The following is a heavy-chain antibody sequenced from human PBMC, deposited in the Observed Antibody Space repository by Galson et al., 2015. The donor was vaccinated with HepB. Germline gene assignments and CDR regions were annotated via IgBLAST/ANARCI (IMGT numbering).Heavy chain of an antibody. D-gene: IGHD6-13*01. CDR3: AKDLIAAADFYFDY. CDR2: ISGSGSST. J-gene: IGHJ4*02. V-gene: IGHV3-23*01. CDR1: GFTFSNYA. Sequence: SLRLSCAASGFTFSNYALSWVRQAPGKGLEWVSGISGSGSSTYYADSVKGRFTISRDNSKNTLYVQMNSLRAEDTAVYYCAKDLIAAADFYFDYWGQGTLVTVSS.